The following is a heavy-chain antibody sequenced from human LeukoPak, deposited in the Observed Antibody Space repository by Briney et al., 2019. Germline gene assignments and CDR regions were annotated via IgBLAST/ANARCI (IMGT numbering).Heavy chain of an antibody. Sequence: GASVKVSCKASGGTFSSYAISWVRQAPGQGLEWMGWINPNSGGTNYAQKFQGRVTMTRDTSISTAYMELSRLRSDDTAVYYCARLKSYCSSTSCQEYIDYWGQGTLVTVSS. J-gene: IGHJ4*02. CDR2: INPNSGGT. D-gene: IGHD2-2*01. CDR3: ARLKSYCSSTSCQEYIDY. V-gene: IGHV1-2*02. CDR1: GGTFSSYA.